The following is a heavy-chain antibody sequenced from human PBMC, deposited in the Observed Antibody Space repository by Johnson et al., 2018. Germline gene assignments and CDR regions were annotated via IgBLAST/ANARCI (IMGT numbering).Heavy chain of an antibody. V-gene: IGHV3-30*04. CDR1: GFTFSSYA. Sequence: VQLVESGGGVVQPGRSRRLSCAASGFTFSSYAMHWVRQAPGKGLQWVAVISTDGSNKYYADSVKGRFTISRDNSKNTLYLQMNSLRAEDTAVYFCARGGNGYKFYYYYYMDVGGTGTTVTVSS. CDR2: ISTDGSNK. CDR3: ARGGNGYKFYYYYYMDV. D-gene: IGHD5-24*01. J-gene: IGHJ6*03.